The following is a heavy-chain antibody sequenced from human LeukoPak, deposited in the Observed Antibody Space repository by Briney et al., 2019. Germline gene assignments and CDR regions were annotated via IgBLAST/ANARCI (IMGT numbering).Heavy chain of an antibody. V-gene: IGHV3-21*01. Sequence: GGSLRLSCAASGFTFSSYSMNWVRQAPGKGLEWVSCISGSSSYIYSADSVKGRFTISRHNAKNPLYLQMNSLRAEDTAVYYCAELGITMIGGVWGKGTTVTISS. CDR2: ISGSSSYI. CDR3: AELGITMIGGV. D-gene: IGHD3-10*02. CDR1: GFTFSSYS. J-gene: IGHJ6*04.